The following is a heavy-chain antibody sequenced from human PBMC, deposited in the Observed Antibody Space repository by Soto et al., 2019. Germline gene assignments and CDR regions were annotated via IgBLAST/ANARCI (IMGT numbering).Heavy chain of an antibody. D-gene: IGHD2-15*01. Sequence: PGGSLRLSCAASGFSFSSYGMHWVRQAPGKRLEWLALISYDGTDEYFADSVKGRFTISRDISKIALYLLMNSLRAEDTAVYYCARQRSVVVTPWWFDPWGQGALVTVSS. CDR1: GFSFSSYG. J-gene: IGHJ5*02. CDR2: ISYDGTDE. V-gene: IGHV3-30*03. CDR3: ARQRSVVVTPWWFDP.